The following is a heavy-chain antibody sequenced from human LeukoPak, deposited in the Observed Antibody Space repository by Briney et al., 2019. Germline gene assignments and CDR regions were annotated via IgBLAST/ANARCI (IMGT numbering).Heavy chain of an antibody. D-gene: IGHD3-3*01. CDR2: IWYDGSNK. J-gene: IGHJ6*02. CDR3: ARDLNYDFWSGSYYYYGMDV. Sequence: PGGSLRLSCAASGFTFSSYGMHWVRQAPGKGLEWLAFIWYDGSNKYYADSVKGRFTISRDNSKNTLYLQMNSLRAEDTAVYYCARDLNYDFWSGSYYYYGMDVWGQGTTVTVSS. V-gene: IGHV3-33*01. CDR1: GFTFSSYG.